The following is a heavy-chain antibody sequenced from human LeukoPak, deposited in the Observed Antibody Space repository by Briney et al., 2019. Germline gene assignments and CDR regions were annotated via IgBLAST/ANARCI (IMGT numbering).Heavy chain of an antibody. CDR2: IYYSGST. CDR1: GGSISSSSYY. CDR3: ARCPYDYGDFGFDY. D-gene: IGHD4-17*01. Sequence: PSETLSLTCTVSGGSISSSSYYWGWIRQPPGKGLEWIGSIYYSGSTYYNPSRKSRVTISVDTSKNQFSLKLSSVTAADTAVYYCARCPYDYGDFGFDYWGQGTLVTVSS. J-gene: IGHJ4*02. V-gene: IGHV4-39*01.